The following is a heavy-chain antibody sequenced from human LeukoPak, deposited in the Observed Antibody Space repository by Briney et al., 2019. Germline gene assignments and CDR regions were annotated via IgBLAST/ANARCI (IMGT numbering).Heavy chain of an antibody. Sequence: PGGSLRLSCAASGFTFRSYAMSWVRQAPGKGLEWVSAISGSGDNTYYADSVKGRFTISRDNSKNTLYLQMNSLRADDTAVYYCARDGYSGYDFYFDYWGQGTLVTVSS. V-gene: IGHV3-23*01. CDR1: GFTFRSYA. D-gene: IGHD5-12*01. CDR3: ARDGYSGYDFYFDY. CDR2: ISGSGDNT. J-gene: IGHJ4*02.